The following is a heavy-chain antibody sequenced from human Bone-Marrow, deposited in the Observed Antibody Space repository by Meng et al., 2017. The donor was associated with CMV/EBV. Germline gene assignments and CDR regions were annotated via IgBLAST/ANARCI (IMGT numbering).Heavy chain of an antibody. V-gene: IGHV3-74*01. CDR3: ARDRGAYYDFWSGYFGPYYYYGMDV. CDR2: INSDGSST. Sequence: GGSLRLSCAASGFTVSSNYMSWVRQAPGKGLVWVSRINSDGSSTSYADSVKGRFTISRDNAKNTLYLQMNSLRAEDTAVYYCARDRGAYYDFWSGYFGPYYYYGMDVWGQGTTVTVSS. J-gene: IGHJ6*02. CDR1: GFTVSSNY. D-gene: IGHD3-3*01.